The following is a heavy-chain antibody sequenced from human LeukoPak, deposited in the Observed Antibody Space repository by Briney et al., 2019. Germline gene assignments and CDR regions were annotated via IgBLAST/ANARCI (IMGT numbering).Heavy chain of an antibody. V-gene: IGHV4-59*01. CDR3: ARDEDSSGWYDY. CDR1: GGSMSPYH. D-gene: IGHD6-19*01. J-gene: IGHJ4*02. CDR2: IYYSGST. Sequence: SETLSLTCTVSGGSMSPYHWGWIRQPPGKGLEWIGYIYYSGSTNYNPSLKSRVTISVDTSKNQFSLKLSSVTAADTAVYYCARDEDSSGWYDYWGQGTLVTVSS.